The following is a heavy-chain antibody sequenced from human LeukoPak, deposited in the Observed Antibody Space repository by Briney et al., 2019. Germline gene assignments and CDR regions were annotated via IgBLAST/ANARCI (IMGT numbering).Heavy chain of an antibody. V-gene: IGHV3-23*01. CDR3: AKILYSGYESTDCYYYGMDV. Sequence: PGGSLRLSCAASGFTFSSYAITWVRQAPGKGLEWVSAVSSNGAKTYYADSVKGRFTISRDNSKNTLYLQMNSLRAEDTAVYYCAKILYSGYESTDCYYYGMDVWGQGTTVTVSS. D-gene: IGHD5-12*01. J-gene: IGHJ6*02. CDR2: VSSNGAKT. CDR1: GFTFSSYA.